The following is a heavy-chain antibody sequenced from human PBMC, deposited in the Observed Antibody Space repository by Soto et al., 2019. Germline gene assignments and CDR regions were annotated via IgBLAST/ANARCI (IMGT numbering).Heavy chain of an antibody. CDR2: IYYSGST. D-gene: IGHD5-12*01. CDR1: GDSLNSGTYY. Sequence: SETLSLTCAVSGDSLNSGTYYWSWIRQPPGKGLEWIGRIYYSGSTDQHPSLKSRVSMPVDTSKNQFSLKLSSVTAADAAIYFCARDAKVDRDMGGYYYYTMDIWGQGTTVTVSS. CDR3: ARDAKVDRDMGGYYYYTMDI. V-gene: IGHV4-61*01. J-gene: IGHJ6*02.